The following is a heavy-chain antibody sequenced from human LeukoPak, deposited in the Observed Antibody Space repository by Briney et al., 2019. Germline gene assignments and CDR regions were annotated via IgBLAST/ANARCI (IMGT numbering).Heavy chain of an antibody. CDR2: MKQDGSEK. J-gene: IGHJ3*02. CDR1: RFTFSNYW. Sequence: GGSLRLSCAASRFTFSNYWMSWVRQAPGKGLEGVANMKQDGSEKYYVDSVKGRFTISRDNAKNSVYLQMNSLRVEDTAVYYCAGAWSRVDGFDIWGQGTMVTVSS. CDR3: AGAWSRVDGFDI. D-gene: IGHD2-8*02. V-gene: IGHV3-7*01.